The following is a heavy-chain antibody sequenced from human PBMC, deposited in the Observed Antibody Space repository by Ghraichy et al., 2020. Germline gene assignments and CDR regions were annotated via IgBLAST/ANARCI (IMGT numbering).Heavy chain of an antibody. Sequence: GGSLRLSCAASGFTFSSYGMHWVRQAPGKGLEWVAVISYDGSNKYYADSVKGRFTISRDNSKNTLYLQMNSLRAEDTAVYYCAKDNMAAAWYYYYGMDVWGQGTTVTVSS. V-gene: IGHV3-30*18. CDR3: AKDNMAAAWYYYYGMDV. D-gene: IGHD6-13*01. J-gene: IGHJ6*02. CDR1: GFTFSSYG. CDR2: ISYDGSNK.